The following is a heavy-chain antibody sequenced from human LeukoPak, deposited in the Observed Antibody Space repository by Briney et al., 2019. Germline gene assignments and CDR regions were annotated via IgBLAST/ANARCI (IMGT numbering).Heavy chain of an antibody. CDR2: ISYDGSNK. Sequence: GGSLRLSCAASGFTFSSYGMHWVRQAPGKGLEWVAVISYDGSNKDYADSVKGRFTISRDNSKNTLYLQMNSLRAEDTAVYYCAKGGGYEAQYYYYYLDVWGKGTTVTISS. CDR3: AKGGGYEAQYYYYYLDV. D-gene: IGHD5-12*01. CDR1: GFTFSSYG. V-gene: IGHV3-30*18. J-gene: IGHJ6*03.